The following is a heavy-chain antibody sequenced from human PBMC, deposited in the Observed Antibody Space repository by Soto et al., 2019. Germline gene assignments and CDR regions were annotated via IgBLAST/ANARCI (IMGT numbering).Heavy chain of an antibody. D-gene: IGHD3-22*01. J-gene: IGHJ3*02. CDR2: ISYDGSNK. CDR3: ATTYYYDSSGYGGAFDI. Sequence: LRLSCAAAGFTFSSYGMHWVRQAPGKGLEWVAVISYDGSNKYYADSVKGRFTISRDNSKNTLYLQMNSLRAEDTAVYYCATTYYYDSSGYGGAFDIWGQGTMVTVSS. CDR1: GFTFSSYG. V-gene: IGHV3-30*03.